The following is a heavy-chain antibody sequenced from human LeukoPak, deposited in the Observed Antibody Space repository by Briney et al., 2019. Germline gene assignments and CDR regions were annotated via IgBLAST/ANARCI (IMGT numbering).Heavy chain of an antibody. CDR3: ARHLSAGRPAFDI. V-gene: IGHV4-59*08. J-gene: IGHJ3*02. CDR2: INYSATT. Sequence: SETLSLTCTVSNDSVSSYHWTWIRQSPRRGLEWIGDINYSATTAYNPSLKSRVTISVDTSKDQFSLRLSSVTAADTAVYYCARHLSAGRPAFDIWGRGTMVTVSS. D-gene: IGHD2-15*01. CDR1: NDSVSSYH.